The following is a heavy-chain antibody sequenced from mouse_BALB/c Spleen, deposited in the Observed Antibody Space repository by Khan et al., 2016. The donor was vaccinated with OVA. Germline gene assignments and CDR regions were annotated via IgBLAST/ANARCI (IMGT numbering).Heavy chain of an antibody. CDR2: MWSDGST. Sequence: VQLKESGPGLVAPSQSLSITCTISGFSLTNYGVHWVRQPPGKGLEWLVLMWSDGSTTYNSALKSRLTISKDNSKSQVFFKMNSLQTDDTAIYFCARQPYYHYNVMDYWGQGTSVTVSS. CDR1: GFSLTNYG. D-gene: IGHD2-10*01. J-gene: IGHJ4*01. V-gene: IGHV2-6-1*01. CDR3: ARQPYYHYNVMDY.